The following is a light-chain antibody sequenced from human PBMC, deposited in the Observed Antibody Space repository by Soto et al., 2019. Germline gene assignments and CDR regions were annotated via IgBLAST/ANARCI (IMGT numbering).Light chain of an antibody. V-gene: IGKV1-12*01. CDR3: QQAHSFPT. CDR1: QGISSY. Sequence: DIQMTQYPSSVSASVGDRVTITCRAGQGISSYLAWYQQKPGEAPKLLIYAASSLQSGVPSRFSGSGSGADFTLTISSLQPEDSATYYCQQAHSFPTFGQGTKVDIK. CDR2: AAS. J-gene: IGKJ1*01.